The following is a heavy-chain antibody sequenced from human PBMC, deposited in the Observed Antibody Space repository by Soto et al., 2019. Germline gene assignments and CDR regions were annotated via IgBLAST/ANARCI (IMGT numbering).Heavy chain of an antibody. J-gene: IGHJ6*03. V-gene: IGHV4-59*01. CDR3: ARILAPVYYYYYIDV. CDR1: GGSISSCY. CDR2: IYYRGST. Sequence: QVQLQESGPGLVKPSETLSLTCTVSGGSISSCYWSWIRQPPGKGLEWIGYIYYRGSTNYNPYLTSRVTISVDTSKNQFSLKLSSVTAADRAVYYCARILAPVYYYYYIDVWGKGTTVTVSS.